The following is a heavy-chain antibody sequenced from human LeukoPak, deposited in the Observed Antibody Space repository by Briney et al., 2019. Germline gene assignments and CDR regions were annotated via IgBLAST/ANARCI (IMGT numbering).Heavy chain of an antibody. Sequence: GGSLRLSCAASGFTFSSYGMHWVRQAPGKGLEWVAVIWYDGSNKYYADSVKGRFTISRDNSKNTLYLQMNCLRAEDTAVYYCARASGIAAIVRYGMDVWAKGPRSPSP. CDR1: GFTFSSYG. V-gene: IGHV3-33*01. CDR2: IWYDGSNK. CDR3: ARASGIAAIVRYGMDV. D-gene: IGHD6-13*01. J-gene: IGHJ6*02.